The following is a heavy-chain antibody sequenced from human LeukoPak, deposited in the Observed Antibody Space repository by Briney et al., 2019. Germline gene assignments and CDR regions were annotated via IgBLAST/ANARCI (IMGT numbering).Heavy chain of an antibody. V-gene: IGHV4-34*01. Sequence: SETLSLTCVVYGESFSGYSWSWIRQPPGKGLEWIGEINQRRNTNYNPSLKSRVTISIDTSKNQFSLKLSSVTAADTAVYYCARHGWHAWYFDLWGRGTLVTISS. D-gene: IGHD6-19*01. J-gene: IGHJ2*01. CDR1: GESFSGYS. CDR2: INQRRNT. CDR3: ARHGWHAWYFDL.